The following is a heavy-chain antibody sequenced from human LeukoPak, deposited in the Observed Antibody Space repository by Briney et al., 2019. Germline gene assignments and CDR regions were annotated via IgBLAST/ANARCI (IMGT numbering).Heavy chain of an antibody. V-gene: IGHV4-59*08. D-gene: IGHD3-10*01. J-gene: IGHJ5*02. CDR3: ARLSTYYHASGSDNWFDP. CDR2: IYYSGRT. Sequence: PSETLSLTCTVSGGSISSYYWSWIQQPPGKGLEWIGYIYYSGRTNYNPSLKSRVTISVDTSKNQFSLKLSSVTAADTAVYYCARLSTYYHASGSDNWFDPWGQGTLVTVSS. CDR1: GGSISSYY.